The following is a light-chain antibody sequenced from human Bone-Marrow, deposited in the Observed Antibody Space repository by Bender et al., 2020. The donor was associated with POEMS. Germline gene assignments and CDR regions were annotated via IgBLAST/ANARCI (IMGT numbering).Light chain of an antibody. Sequence: SYDLTQPPSVSVSPGQTARITCSGDALPKQFAHWYQQKPGQAPVLLIYRDTKRPSGIPERFSGSNSGTMVTLTITAVQAEDEADYYCQSTDSGSSYWVFGGGTRLTVL. CDR2: RDT. J-gene: IGLJ3*02. V-gene: IGLV3-25*03. CDR3: QSTDSGSSYWV. CDR1: ALPKQF.